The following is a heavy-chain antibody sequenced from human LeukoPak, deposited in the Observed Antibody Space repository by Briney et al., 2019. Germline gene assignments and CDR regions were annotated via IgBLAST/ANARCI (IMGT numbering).Heavy chain of an antibody. Sequence: ASVKVSCKASGGTFSSYAISWVRQAPGQGLEWMGGIIPIFGTANYAQKFQGRVTITADESTSTAYMELSSLRSEDTAVYYCARAGDRVVTFNWFDPWGQGTLVTVSS. D-gene: IGHD2-21*02. CDR2: IIPIFGTA. CDR3: ARAGDRVVTFNWFDP. V-gene: IGHV1-69*01. J-gene: IGHJ5*02. CDR1: GGTFSSYA.